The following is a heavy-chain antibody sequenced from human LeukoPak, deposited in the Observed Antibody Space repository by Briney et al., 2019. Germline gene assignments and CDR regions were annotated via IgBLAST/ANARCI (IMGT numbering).Heavy chain of an antibody. CDR1: GGSISSYY. CDR3: AREAVAGTLFDY. CDR2: IYTSRST. J-gene: IGHJ4*02. V-gene: IGHV4-4*07. D-gene: IGHD6-19*01. Sequence: SETLSLTCTVSGGSISSYYWSWIRQPAGKGLEWIGRIYTSRSTNYNPSLKSRVTMSVDTSKNQFSLKLSSVTAADTAVYYCAREAVAGTLFDYWGQGTLVTVSS.